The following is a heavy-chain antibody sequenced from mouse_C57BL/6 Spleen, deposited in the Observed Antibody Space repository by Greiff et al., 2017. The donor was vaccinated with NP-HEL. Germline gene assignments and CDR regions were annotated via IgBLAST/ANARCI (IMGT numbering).Heavy chain of an antibody. CDR1: GYSITSGYY. V-gene: IGHV3-6*01. CDR2: ISYDGSN. Sequence: EVQLQESGPGLVKPSQSLSLTCSVTGYSITSGYYWNWIRQFPGNKLEWMGYISYDGSNNYNPSLKNRISITRDTSKNQFFLKLNSVTTEDTATYYCARDSDGYVDYWGQGTTLTVSS. J-gene: IGHJ2*01. CDR3: ARDSDGYVDY. D-gene: IGHD2-3*01.